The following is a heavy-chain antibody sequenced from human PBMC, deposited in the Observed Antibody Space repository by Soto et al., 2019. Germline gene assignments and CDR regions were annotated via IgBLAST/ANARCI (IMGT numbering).Heavy chain of an antibody. V-gene: IGHV3-33*08. CDR2: IWDDGSSK. D-gene: IGHD2-2*02. J-gene: IGHJ6*02. Sequence: PGLPLRLPCAASGFNLRSHGIHWIRQAPGKGLEWVAVIWDDGSSKDNADSVKGRFTISRDNSKQTVYLQMNSLRAEDTAVYYCASDIVVVPAAIAFVAPYGMEFLRQGTTVTVSS. CDR1: GFNLRSHG. CDR3: ASDIVVVPAAIAFVAPYGMEF.